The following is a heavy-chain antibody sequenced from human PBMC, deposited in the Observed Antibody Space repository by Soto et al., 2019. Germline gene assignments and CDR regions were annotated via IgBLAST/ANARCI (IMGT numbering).Heavy chain of an antibody. CDR2: ISGSGGST. CDR1: GFTFSSYA. CDR3: AKPLHGSSTSCYRY. Sequence: PGGSLRLSCAASGFTFSSYAMSWVRQAPGKGLEWVSAISGSGGSTYYADSVKGRFTISRDNSKNTLYLQMNSLRAEDTAVYYCAKPLHGSSTSCYRYWGQGTLVTVSS. J-gene: IGHJ4*02. V-gene: IGHV3-23*01. D-gene: IGHD2-2*01.